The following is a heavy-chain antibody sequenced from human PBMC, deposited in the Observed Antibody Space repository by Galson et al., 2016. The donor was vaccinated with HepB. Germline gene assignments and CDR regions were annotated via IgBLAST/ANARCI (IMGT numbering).Heavy chain of an antibody. CDR1: GGSISISSYY. D-gene: IGHD2-2*01. CDR2: IDHSGST. Sequence: SETLSLTCTVSGGSISISSYYWGWIRQPPGKGLEWIGSIDHSGSTYYNPSLKSRVTVSIDKSKNQFSLQLSSVTAADTAVYFCARQKSTAALDFWGQGTLVTVSS. J-gene: IGHJ4*02. CDR3: ARQKSTAALDF. V-gene: IGHV4-39*07.